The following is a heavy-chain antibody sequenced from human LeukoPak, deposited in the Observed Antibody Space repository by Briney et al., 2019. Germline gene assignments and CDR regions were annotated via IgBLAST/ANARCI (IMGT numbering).Heavy chain of an antibody. CDR1: GGTFSSYA. Sequence: ASVKVSCKASGGTFSSYAISWVRQAPGQGLEWMGWISAYNGNTNFPEKLQGRLTMTIDTSTSTAYMELRSLRSDDTAIYYCARDTVMMVGSYYYGKDVWGQGTTVTVSS. J-gene: IGHJ6*02. D-gene: IGHD2-15*01. V-gene: IGHV1-18*01. CDR2: ISAYNGNT. CDR3: ARDTVMMVGSYYYGKDV.